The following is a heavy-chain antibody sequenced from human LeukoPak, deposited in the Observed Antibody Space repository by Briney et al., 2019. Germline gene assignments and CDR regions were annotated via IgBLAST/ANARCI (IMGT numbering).Heavy chain of an antibody. D-gene: IGHD5-18*01. Sequence: GGSLRLSCAASGFTFSSYSMNWVRQAPGKGLEWVANIKKDGSEKYYVDSVKGRFTISRDNAKTALYLQMNSLRAEATALYYWARDLSGITGYSYGRGTDYWGQGTLVTVSS. V-gene: IGHV3-7*01. CDR2: IKKDGSEK. CDR3: ARDLSGITGYSYGRGTDY. J-gene: IGHJ4*02. CDR1: GFTFSSYS.